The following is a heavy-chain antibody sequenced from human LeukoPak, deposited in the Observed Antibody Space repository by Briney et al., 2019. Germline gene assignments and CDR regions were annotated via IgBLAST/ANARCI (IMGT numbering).Heavy chain of an antibody. Sequence: SQTLALTCTVSGGPISSGDYYWSWIRQPPGKGLEWIGYIYYSGSTYYNPSLKSRVTISVDTSKNHFSLKLSSVTAADTAVYYCARFHQVLRYFDWPKYYFDYWGQGTLVTVSS. D-gene: IGHD3-9*01. CDR2: IYYSGST. CDR1: GGPISSGDYY. J-gene: IGHJ4*02. CDR3: ARFHQVLRYFDWPKYYFDY. V-gene: IGHV4-30-4*01.